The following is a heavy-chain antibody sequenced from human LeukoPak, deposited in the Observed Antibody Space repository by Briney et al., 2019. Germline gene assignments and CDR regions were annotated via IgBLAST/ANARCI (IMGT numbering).Heavy chain of an antibody. CDR2: IIPLLGVT. J-gene: IGHJ3*02. V-gene: IGHV1-69*04. D-gene: IGHD3-16*01. CDR3: TRARTMITFGGVRHAFDI. CDR1: GGTFSSYA. Sequence: SVKVSCKASGGTFSSYAFNWVRQAPGQGLEWVGRIIPLLGVTNHAQKLQGRVTVTADPATNTAYMELSSLIPDDTAVYYCTRARTMITFGGVRHAFDIWGQGTPVTVSS.